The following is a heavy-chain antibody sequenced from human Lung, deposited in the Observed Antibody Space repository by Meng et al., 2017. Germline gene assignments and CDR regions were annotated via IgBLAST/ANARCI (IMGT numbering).Heavy chain of an antibody. Sequence: SGPTLVKPTETLTPTCTVSGFSLSNARMGVSWIRQPPGKALEWLAHIFSNDEKSYSTSLKSRLTISKDTSKSQVVLTMTNMDPVDTATYYCARIAVADNDFDYWGQGTLVTVSS. CDR2: IFSNDEK. V-gene: IGHV2-26*01. CDR1: GFSLSNARMG. CDR3: ARIAVADNDFDY. D-gene: IGHD6-19*01. J-gene: IGHJ4*02.